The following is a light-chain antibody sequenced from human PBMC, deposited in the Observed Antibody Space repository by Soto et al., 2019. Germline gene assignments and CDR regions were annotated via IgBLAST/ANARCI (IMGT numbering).Light chain of an antibody. CDR1: QTISTS. CDR3: QQSYNSPPWT. J-gene: IGKJ1*01. CDR2: RAS. Sequence: DIQMTQSPSSLSASVGDRATSSCRASQTISTSLNWYQQKPGTAPRLLIYRASSVKSGVPPRFSGSGSGRDFTLTISSLRPEDIATYFCQQSYNSPPWTFGQGTKVEVK. V-gene: IGKV1-39*01.